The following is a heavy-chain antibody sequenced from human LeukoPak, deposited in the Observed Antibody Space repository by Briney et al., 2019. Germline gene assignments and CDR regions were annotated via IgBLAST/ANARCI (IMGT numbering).Heavy chain of an antibody. V-gene: IGHV4-39*02. CDR2: FYYSGST. J-gene: IGHJ5*02. D-gene: IGHD1-26*01. Sequence: SETLSLTCTVSGGSVSSGSYYWSWIRQPPGKGLEWIGSFYYSGSTYYNPSLYSRVTMSVDTSKNHFSLKLTSVTAADTAVYYCARRAGDFGPWGQGILVTVSS. CDR1: GGSVSSGSYY. CDR3: ARRAGDFGP.